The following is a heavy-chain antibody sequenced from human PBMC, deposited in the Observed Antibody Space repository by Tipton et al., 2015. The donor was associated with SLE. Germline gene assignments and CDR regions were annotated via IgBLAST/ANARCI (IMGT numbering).Heavy chain of an antibody. V-gene: IGHV4-31*11. CDR2: IYYSGST. J-gene: IGHJ4*02. D-gene: IGHD1-26*01. Sequence: TLSLTCAVSGGSISSGGYSWSWIRQPPGKGLEWIEYIYYSGSTYYNPSLKSRVTISVDTSKNQFSLKLSSVTAADTAVYYCARMGAQVDYWGQGTLVTVSS. CDR3: ARMGAQVDY. CDR1: GGSISSGGYS.